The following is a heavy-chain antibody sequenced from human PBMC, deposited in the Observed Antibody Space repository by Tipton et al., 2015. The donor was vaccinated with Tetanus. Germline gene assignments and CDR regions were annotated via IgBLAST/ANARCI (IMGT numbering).Heavy chain of an antibody. D-gene: IGHD3-22*01. CDR2: IKSNTYGGTT. CDR3: TTTFHRDRGGSN. CDR1: GFTFSTTW. V-gene: IGHV3-15*01. J-gene: IGHJ4*02. Sequence: SLRLSCAASGFTFSTTWMSWVRQAPGKGLEWVGRIKSNTYGGTTDYAAPVKGRFTISRDDSKSTLYLQMNSLETEDTAVYYCTTTFHRDRGGSNGGPGTRVTVPA.